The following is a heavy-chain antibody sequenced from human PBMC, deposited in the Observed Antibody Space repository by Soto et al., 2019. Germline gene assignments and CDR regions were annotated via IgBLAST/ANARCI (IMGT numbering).Heavy chain of an antibody. V-gene: IGHV4-59*01. Sequence: QVQLQESGPGLVKPSETLSLTCTVSGGSISSYYWSWIRQPPGKGREWIGDIYYSGSTNYNPPRKSRVTISVDTSKNQCSLKLSSGTAADTAVYYCARQYGDYVRGAFDIWGQGTMVTVSS. CDR1: GGSISSYY. CDR3: ARQYGDYVRGAFDI. J-gene: IGHJ3*02. D-gene: IGHD4-17*01. CDR2: IYYSGST.